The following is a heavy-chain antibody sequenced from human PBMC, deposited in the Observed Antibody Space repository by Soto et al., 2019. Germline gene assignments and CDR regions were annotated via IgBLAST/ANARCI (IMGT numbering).Heavy chain of an antibody. Sequence: ASVKVSCKASGYTFSGFYMHWVRQAPGQGLEWMGWINPNSGGTKSAEKFQGRVTMTRDTSISTAYMELSRLTSDDTAVYYCASATVTGTAGLDFWGQGTQVTVSS. CDR1: GYTFSGFY. V-gene: IGHV1-2*02. CDR3: ASATVTGTAGLDF. J-gene: IGHJ4*02. CDR2: INPNSGGT. D-gene: IGHD6-19*01.